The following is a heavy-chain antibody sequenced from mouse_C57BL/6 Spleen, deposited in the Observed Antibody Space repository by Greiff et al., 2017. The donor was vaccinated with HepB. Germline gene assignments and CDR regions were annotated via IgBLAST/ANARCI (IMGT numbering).Heavy chain of an antibody. CDR1: GFSFNTYA. D-gene: IGHD2-4*01. V-gene: IGHV10-1*01. CDR2: IRSKSNNYAT. Sequence: GGGLVQPKGSLKLSCAASGFSFNTYAMNWVRQAPGKGLEWVARIRSKSNNYATYYADSVKDRFTISRDDSESMLYLQMNNLKTEDTAMYYCVRPYDYDVAWFAYWGQGTLVTVSA. CDR3: VRPYDYDVAWFAY. J-gene: IGHJ3*01.